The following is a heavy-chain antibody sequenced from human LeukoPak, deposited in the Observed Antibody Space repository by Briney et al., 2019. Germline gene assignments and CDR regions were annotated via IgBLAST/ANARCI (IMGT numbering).Heavy chain of an antibody. CDR3: ATTVSAGTYRYFQH. Sequence: ASVKVSCKASGDIFTTYAMHWVRQAPGQSLEWMGWINAGNGNTKYLQKFQGRVTITRDTSANIAYMELSSLRSEDTAVYYCATTVSAGTYRYFQHWGQGTLVTVSS. CDR1: GDIFTTYA. V-gene: IGHV1-3*01. J-gene: IGHJ1*01. CDR2: INAGNGNT. D-gene: IGHD6-13*01.